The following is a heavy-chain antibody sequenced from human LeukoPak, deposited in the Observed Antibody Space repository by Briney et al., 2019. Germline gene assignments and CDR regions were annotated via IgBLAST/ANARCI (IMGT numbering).Heavy chain of an antibody. Sequence: ASVKVSCKASGYTFTTYDIAWVRQAPGQGLEWMGGLNPTTGNAVYAQKFQGRATISRNTSINTVYMDLSSLRSDDTAIYYCARRKFLGLFDPWGQGTLVTVSS. J-gene: IGHJ5*02. CDR3: ARRKFLGLFDP. D-gene: IGHD7-27*01. CDR1: GYTFTTYD. CDR2: LNPTTGNA. V-gene: IGHV1-8*03.